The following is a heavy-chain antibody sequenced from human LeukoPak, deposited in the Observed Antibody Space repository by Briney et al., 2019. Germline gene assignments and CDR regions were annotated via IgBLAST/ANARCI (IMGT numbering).Heavy chain of an antibody. CDR2: IYHTGST. Sequence: PSGTLSLTCAVSSGSISSNNWWSWVRQPPGKGLEWIGDIYHTGSTNDNPSLKSQVTISVDKSKNQFSLKLISVTAADTAVYYCARGYCSSTSCYSEIGGGVNRFDPWGQGTLVTVSS. V-gene: IGHV4-4*02. CDR1: SGSISSNNW. D-gene: IGHD2-2*01. J-gene: IGHJ5*02. CDR3: ARGYCSSTSCYSEIGGGVNRFDP.